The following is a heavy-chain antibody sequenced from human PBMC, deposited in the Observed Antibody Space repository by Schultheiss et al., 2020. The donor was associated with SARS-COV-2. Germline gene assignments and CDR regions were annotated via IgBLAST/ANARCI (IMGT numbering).Heavy chain of an antibody. Sequence: SETLSLTCTVTGGSVSSGSSYWSWIRQPPGKGLEWIGYIHYSGSTSYNPSLKSRVTILVDTSKNQFSLKLSSVTAADTAVYYCAASTNSHAFEIWGQGTLVTVSS. CDR2: IHYSGST. V-gene: IGHV4-61*01. D-gene: IGHD3-16*01. CDR3: AASTNSHAFEI. CDR1: GGSVSSGSSY. J-gene: IGHJ4*02.